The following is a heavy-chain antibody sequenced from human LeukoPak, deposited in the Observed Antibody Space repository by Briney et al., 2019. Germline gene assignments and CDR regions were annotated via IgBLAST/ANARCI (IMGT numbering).Heavy chain of an antibody. V-gene: IGHV1-69*05. J-gene: IGHJ4*02. Sequence: ASVKVSCKASGYTFTNYPITWVRQAPGQGLEWMGGIIPIFGTANYAQKFQGRVTITTDESTSTAYMELSSLRSEDTAVYYCARDLGGPFDYWGQGTLVTVSS. CDR2: IIPIFGTA. D-gene: IGHD3-10*01. CDR3: ARDLGGPFDY. CDR1: GYTFTNYP.